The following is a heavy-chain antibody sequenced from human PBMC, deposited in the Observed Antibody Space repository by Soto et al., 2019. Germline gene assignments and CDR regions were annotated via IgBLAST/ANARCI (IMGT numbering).Heavy chain of an antibody. Sequence: QVQLVQSGAEVKKPGASVKVSCKASGYTFTSYAMHWVRQAPGQRLEWMGWINAGNGNTKYSQKFQGRVTITRDTSASTAYMELSSLRSEDTAVYYCARSIVVVTAADYWGQGTLGTGSS. CDR3: ARSIVVVTAADY. CDR1: GYTFTSYA. CDR2: INAGNGNT. D-gene: IGHD2-21*02. J-gene: IGHJ4*02. V-gene: IGHV1-3*01.